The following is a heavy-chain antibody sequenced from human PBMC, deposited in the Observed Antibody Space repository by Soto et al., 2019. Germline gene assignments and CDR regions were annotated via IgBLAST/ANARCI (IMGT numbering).Heavy chain of an antibody. D-gene: IGHD3-16*01. V-gene: IGHV4-34*01. CDR3: ARVVWGFDY. Sequence: QVQLQQWGAGLLKPSETLSLTCAVYGGSFSGYYWSWIRQPPGKGLEWIGEINHSGSTNYNPSLKSRVIISVDTSKNQFSLKLSSVNAADTAVYYCARVVWGFDYWGQGTLVTVSS. J-gene: IGHJ4*02. CDR2: INHSGST. CDR1: GGSFSGYY.